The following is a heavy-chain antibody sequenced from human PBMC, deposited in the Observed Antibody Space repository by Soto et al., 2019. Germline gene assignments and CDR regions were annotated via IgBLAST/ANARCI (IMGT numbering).Heavy chain of an antibody. J-gene: IGHJ5*02. V-gene: IGHV4-59*08. CDR1: GGSISSYY. Sequence: SETLSLTCTVSGGSISSYYWSWFRQPPGKGQEWIGDINYGGSTNYNPSLEGRVTLSVAASRNRSSLKLGSATAADSAVYYCANPVQSSFFSGSYYPHRPLFDPWGHGTLVTGSS. CDR2: INYGGST. CDR3: ANPVQSSFFSGSYYPHRPLFDP. D-gene: IGHD3-10*01.